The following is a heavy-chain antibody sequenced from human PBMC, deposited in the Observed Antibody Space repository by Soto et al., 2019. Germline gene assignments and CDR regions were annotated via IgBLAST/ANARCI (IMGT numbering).Heavy chain of an antibody. CDR1: GGSISSSSYY. J-gene: IGHJ4*02. Sequence: QLQLQESGPGLVKPSETLSLTCTVSGGSISSSSYYWGWIRQPPGKGLEWIGSIYYSGSTYYNPSLKSRVTISVDTSKNQFSLKLSSVTAADTAVYYCASGRSSYRKFWGFDYWGQGTLVTVSS. D-gene: IGHD3-22*01. CDR3: ASGRSSYRKFWGFDY. CDR2: IYYSGST. V-gene: IGHV4-39*01.